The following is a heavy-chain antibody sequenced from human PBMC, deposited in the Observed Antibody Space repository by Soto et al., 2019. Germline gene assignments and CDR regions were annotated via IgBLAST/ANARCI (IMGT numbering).Heavy chain of an antibody. CDR3: SRQSSHCGVDCYSADY. D-gene: IGHD2-21*02. CDR2: IDPTVSHT. V-gene: IGHV5-10-1*01. CDR1: GYSFSSYS. Sequence: GESLKLSCKGSGYSFSSYSINWVRQTTGKGLEWMGRIDPTVSHTDYSPSVQGRVTISVDKSTNTAYLQGDSLKASYTAMYYCSRQSSHCGVDCYSADYWGQGTQVTVSS. J-gene: IGHJ4*02.